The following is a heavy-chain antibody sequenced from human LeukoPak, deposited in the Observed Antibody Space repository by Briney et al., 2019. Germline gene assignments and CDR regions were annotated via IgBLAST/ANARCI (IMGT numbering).Heavy chain of an antibody. V-gene: IGHV3-48*03. Sequence: SLTLSCAASGFSFSDYEMTWVRQAPGKGLEWVAYINSSGSTIYYPDSVKGRFTTSRDNARKSQFLQMTSLIADATALYYSARDRGYNNGDFDYWGQGTLVTVSS. CDR3: ARDRGYNNGDFDY. CDR2: INSSGSTI. J-gene: IGHJ4*02. CDR1: GFSFSDYE. D-gene: IGHD5-18*01.